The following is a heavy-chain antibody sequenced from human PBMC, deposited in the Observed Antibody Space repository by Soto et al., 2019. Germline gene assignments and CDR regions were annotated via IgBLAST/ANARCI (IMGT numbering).Heavy chain of an antibody. CDR3: ARGDTAMDFEY. J-gene: IGHJ4*02. CDR1: GGSISTSY. D-gene: IGHD5-18*01. Sequence: QLQLQESGPGLVKPSETLSLTCTVSGGSISTSYWSWIRQPPGEGLEWIGYIYYSGSTNYNPSLKSRVTISIDTSKYQFSLKLSSVTAADTALYYCARGDTAMDFEYWGQGTLVTVSS. CDR2: IYYSGST. V-gene: IGHV4-59*01.